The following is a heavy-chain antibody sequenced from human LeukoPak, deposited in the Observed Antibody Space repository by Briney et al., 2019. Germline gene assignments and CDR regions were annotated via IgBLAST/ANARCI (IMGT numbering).Heavy chain of an antibody. CDR1: GYTFTGYY. CDR3: ARDLLWFGAVDY. V-gene: IGHV1-2*02. CDR2: INPNSGGT. D-gene: IGHD3-10*01. Sequence: ASVKVSCKASGYTFTGYYMHWVRQAPGQGLEWMGWINPNSGGTNYAQKFQGRVTMTRDTSLSTAYMELSRLRSDDTAVYYCARDLLWFGAVDYWGQGTLVTVSS. J-gene: IGHJ4*02.